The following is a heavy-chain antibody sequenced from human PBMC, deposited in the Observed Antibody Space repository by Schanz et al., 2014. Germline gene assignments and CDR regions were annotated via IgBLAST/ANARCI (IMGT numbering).Heavy chain of an antibody. CDR1: GYIFINSG. CDR3: ARDRRLFDRDDLCYFDS. D-gene: IGHD3-10*02. J-gene: IGHJ4*02. Sequence: QIQLVQSGAEVKKPGATVKVSCKASGYIFINSGISWVRQAPGQGLEWMGWISVYNHNKEYDQKFQGRVTMTTDTSKSTAYMALTDLRSDDTAVYYCARDRRLFDRDDLCYFDSWGQGTLVTVSS. CDR2: ISVYNHNK. V-gene: IGHV1-18*01.